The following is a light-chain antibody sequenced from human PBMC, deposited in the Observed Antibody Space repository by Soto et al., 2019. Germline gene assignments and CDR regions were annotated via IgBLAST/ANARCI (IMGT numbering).Light chain of an antibody. J-gene: IGKJ4*01. Sequence: EIVLTQSPGTLSLSPGERATLSCRASQSVSSSYLAWYQQKPGQAPRLLIYGASSRATGIPDRFSGSGSGTAVTLTISRLEPEDFAVYYCQQYGSSPPRLTFGGGTKVEIK. CDR2: GAS. CDR1: QSVSSSY. V-gene: IGKV3-20*01. CDR3: QQYGSSPPRLT.